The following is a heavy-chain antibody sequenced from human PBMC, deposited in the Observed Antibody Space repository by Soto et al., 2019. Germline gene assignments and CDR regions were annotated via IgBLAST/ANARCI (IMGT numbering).Heavy chain of an antibody. J-gene: IGHJ5*02. CDR1: GGSLSGDYY. CDR3: ARDVRPAHTNWFDP. CDR2: IYHSGST. D-gene: IGHD2-8*01. Sequence: SXTLSLTCAVYGGSLSGDYYWSWVRQHPGKGLEWIGYIYHSGSTYYNPSLKSRVTISVDTSKNQFSLKLSSVTAADTAVYYCARDVRPAHTNWFDPWGQGTLVTVSS. V-gene: IGHV4-31*11.